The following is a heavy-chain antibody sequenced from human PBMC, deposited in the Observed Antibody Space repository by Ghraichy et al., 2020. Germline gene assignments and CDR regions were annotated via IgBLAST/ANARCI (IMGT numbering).Heavy chain of an antibody. D-gene: IGHD6-13*01. V-gene: IGHV3-9*01. CDR3: AKGNIAAAGNYYYYMDV. CDR1: GFTFDDYA. CDR2: ISWNSGSI. J-gene: IGHJ6*03. Sequence: LSLTCVASGFTFDDYAMHWVRQAPGKGLEWVSGISWNSGSIGYADSVKGRFTISRDNAKNSLYLQMNSLRAEDTALYYCAKGNIAAAGNYYYYMDVWGKGTTVTVSS.